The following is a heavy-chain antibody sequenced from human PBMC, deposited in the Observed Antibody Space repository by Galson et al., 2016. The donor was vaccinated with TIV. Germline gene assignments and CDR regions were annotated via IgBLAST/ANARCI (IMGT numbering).Heavy chain of an antibody. CDR3: AKARIRDYGGNGHYYYYAMDV. Sequence: SLRLSCAASGFTFDDYAMHWVRQPPGKGLEWVSGISWNSANRGYGESVKGRFTISRDNAKNSLYLQMNSLRGEDTALYYCAKARIRDYGGNGHYYYYAMDVWGQGTTVTVSS. D-gene: IGHD4-23*01. V-gene: IGHV3-9*01. CDR2: ISWNSANR. CDR1: GFTFDDYA. J-gene: IGHJ6*02.